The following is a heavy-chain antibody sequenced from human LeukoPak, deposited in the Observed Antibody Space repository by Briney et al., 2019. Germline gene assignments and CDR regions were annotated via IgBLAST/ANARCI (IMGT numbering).Heavy chain of an antibody. J-gene: IGHJ6*02. CDR3: ARDLWGVAVAGAGKDV. CDR1: GFVFSNHV. V-gene: IGHV3-30*04. Sequence: GKSLRLSCVGAGFVFSNHVIHWVRQAPGQGLEWVSMISYDGSGKHYADSVGGRLTISRDNSKNTVYLQMDSLTAEDTAIYYCARDLWGVAVAGAGKDVWGQGITVTVSS. D-gene: IGHD3-16*01. CDR2: ISYDGSGK.